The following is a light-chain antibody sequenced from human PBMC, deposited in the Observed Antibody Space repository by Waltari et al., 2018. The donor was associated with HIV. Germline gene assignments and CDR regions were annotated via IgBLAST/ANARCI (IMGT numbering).Light chain of an antibody. Sequence: QSALTQPASVSGFPGQSITISCTGTDTDHYDVSWYQTRPGEAPKVIIFEVVNRPSGVSNRFSCSRSGNTASLTISGLLAEDEADYFCTSYISSAIPVFGGGTKVTVL. CDR1: DTDHYD. CDR2: EVV. CDR3: TSYISSAIPV. V-gene: IGLV2-14*01. J-gene: IGLJ2*01.